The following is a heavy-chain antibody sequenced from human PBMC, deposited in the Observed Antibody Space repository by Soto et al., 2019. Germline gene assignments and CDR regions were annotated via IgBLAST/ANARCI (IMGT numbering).Heavy chain of an antibody. J-gene: IGHJ6*02. V-gene: IGHV3-30-3*01. CDR1: GFTFSSYA. Sequence: QVQLVESGGGVVQPGRSLRLSCAASGFTFSSYAMHWVRQAPGKGLEWVAVISYDGSNKYYADSVKGRFTISRDNSKNTLYLQMNSLRAEDTAVYYCARFQRNGMDVWGQGTTVTVSS. CDR3: ARFQRNGMDV. CDR2: ISYDGSNK.